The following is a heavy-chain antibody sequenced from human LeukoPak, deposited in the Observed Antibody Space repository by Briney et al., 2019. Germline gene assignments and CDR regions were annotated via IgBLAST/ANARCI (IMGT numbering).Heavy chain of an antibody. D-gene: IGHD3-16*01. J-gene: IGHJ4*02. V-gene: IGHV1-2*02. Sequence: ASVKVSCKASRGTFSSYAISWVRQAPGQGLEWMGWINPNSGGTNYAQKFQGRVTMTRDTSISTAYMELSRLRSDDTAVYYCARVPTQGEVIDYWGQGTLVTVSS. CDR3: ARVPTQGEVIDY. CDR1: RGTFSSYA. CDR2: INPNSGGT.